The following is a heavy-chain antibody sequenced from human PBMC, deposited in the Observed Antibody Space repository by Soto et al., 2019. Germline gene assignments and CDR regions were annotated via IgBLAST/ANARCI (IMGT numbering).Heavy chain of an antibody. J-gene: IGHJ6*02. CDR1: GGSISSYY. CDR2: IYYSGST. Sequence: SETLSLTCPVSGGSISSYYWGWIRQPPGKGLEWIGSIYYSGSTYYNPSLKSRVTISVDTSKNQFSLKLSSVTAADTAVYYCARSSMVRGVIYYYYGMDVWGQGTTVTVSS. D-gene: IGHD3-10*01. CDR3: ARSSMVRGVIYYYYGMDV. V-gene: IGHV4-39*01.